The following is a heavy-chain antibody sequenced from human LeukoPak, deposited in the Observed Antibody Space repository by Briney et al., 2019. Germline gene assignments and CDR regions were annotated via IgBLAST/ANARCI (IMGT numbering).Heavy chain of an antibody. V-gene: IGHV3-11*04. Sequence: GGSLRLSCAASTFTFTDYYISWIRQAPGKGLEWVSYISGRTGGTIHYADSVRGRFTISRDNARKSVFLQMNNVRVEDTAVYYCATKTLTTVTMGDSFDIWGQGTLVTVSS. CDR3: ATKTLTTVTMGDSFDI. CDR2: ISGRTGGTI. J-gene: IGHJ3*02. CDR1: TFTFTDYY. D-gene: IGHD4-17*01.